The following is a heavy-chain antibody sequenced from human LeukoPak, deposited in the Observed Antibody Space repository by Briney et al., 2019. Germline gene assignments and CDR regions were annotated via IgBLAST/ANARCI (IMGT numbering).Heavy chain of an antibody. J-gene: IGHJ6*02. CDR2: IKVDGGEK. D-gene: IGHD5-18*01. V-gene: IGHV3-7*03. CDR1: GFTFSSFW. Sequence: GGSLRLSCAASGFTFSSFWMTWVRQAPGKGLEWVANIKVDGGEKNYVDSVKGRFTVSRDNAKNSLYLQMNSLRAEDTAVYYCARIQLYYYYYGLDVWGQGTTVTVSS. CDR3: ARIQLYYYYYGLDV.